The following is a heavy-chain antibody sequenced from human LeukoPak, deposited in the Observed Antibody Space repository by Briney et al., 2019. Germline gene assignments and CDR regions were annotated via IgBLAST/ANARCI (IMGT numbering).Heavy chain of an antibody. D-gene: IGHD3-10*01. V-gene: IGHV4-34*01. J-gene: IGHJ5*02. CDR3: ARDCRYYGSGSYCWFDL. Sequence: SETLSLTCAVYGGSFSGYYWSWIRQPPGKGLEWIGEINHSGSTNYNPSLKSRVTMSVDTSKNQLSLKLSSVTAADTAVYYCARDCRYYGSGSYCWFDLWGQGTLVTVSS. CDR1: GGSFSGYY. CDR2: INHSGST.